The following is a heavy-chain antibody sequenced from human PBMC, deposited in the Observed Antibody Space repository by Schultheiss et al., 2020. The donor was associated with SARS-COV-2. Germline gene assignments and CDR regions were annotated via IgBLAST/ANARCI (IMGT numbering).Heavy chain of an antibody. D-gene: IGHD6-6*01. CDR1: GGSISSYY. V-gene: IGHV4-4*07. CDR3: ARGGQGQLVRWRGYYYMDV. CDR2: IYTSGST. J-gene: IGHJ6*03. Sequence: SETLSLTCTVSGGSISSYYWSWIRQPAGKGLEWIGRIYTSGSTNYNPSLKSRVTMSVDTSKNQFSLKLSSVTAADTAVYYCARGGQGQLVRWRGYYYMDVWGKGTTVTVSS.